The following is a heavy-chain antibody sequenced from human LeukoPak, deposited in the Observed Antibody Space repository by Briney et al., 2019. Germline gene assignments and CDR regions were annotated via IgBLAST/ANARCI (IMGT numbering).Heavy chain of an antibody. V-gene: IGHV1-2*02. CDR1: GYTFTGYY. J-gene: IGHJ4*02. CDR3: ARVTGYYYDY. CDR2: INPNSGGT. D-gene: IGHD3-22*01. Sequence: ASVKVSCKASGYTFTGYYTHWVRQAPGQGLEWMGWINPNSGGTNYAQKFQGRVTMTRDTSISTAYMELSSLRSEDTAVYYCARVTGYYYDYWGQGTLVTVSS.